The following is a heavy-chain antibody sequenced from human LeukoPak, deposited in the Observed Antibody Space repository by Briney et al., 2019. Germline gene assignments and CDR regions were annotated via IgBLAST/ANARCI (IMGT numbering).Heavy chain of an antibody. CDR3: AAAPYYYDSSGYYPFDY. J-gene: IGHJ4*02. Sequence: ASVKVSCKASGYTFTSYDINWVRQATGQGLEWMGWVNPNSGNTGYAQKFQGRVTITRNTSISTAYMELSSLRSEDTAVYYCAAAPYYYDSSGYYPFDYWGQGTLVTVSS. CDR1: GYTFTSYD. V-gene: IGHV1-8*03. CDR2: VNPNSGNT. D-gene: IGHD3-22*01.